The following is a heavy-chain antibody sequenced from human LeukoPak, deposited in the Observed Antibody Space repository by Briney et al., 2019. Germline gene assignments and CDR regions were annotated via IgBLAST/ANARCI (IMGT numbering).Heavy chain of an antibody. V-gene: IGHV3-30-3*01. CDR2: ITYDGSNK. J-gene: IGHJ4*02. Sequence: PGGSLRLSRAASGFTFSSYAMHWVRQAPGKGLEWVAAITYDGSNKNYADPVKGRFTISRDNSKNTLYLQMYSLRVEDTAVYYCAKEHRGVVAVTLYDYFYFWGQETLVTVSS. CDR1: GFTFSSYA. CDR3: AKEHRGVVAVTLYDYFYF. D-gene: IGHD2-15*01.